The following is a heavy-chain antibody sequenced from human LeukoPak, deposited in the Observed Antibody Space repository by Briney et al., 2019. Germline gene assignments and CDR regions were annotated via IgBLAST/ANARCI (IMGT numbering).Heavy chain of an antibody. CDR1: GGSITSGDYY. CDR2: IHHSGSK. J-gene: IGHJ4*02. V-gene: IGHV4-31*03. Sequence: SETLSLTCTVSGGSITSGDYYWSWIRQHPGKGLEWIGYIHHSGSKYYNPSLQNRLTISVDTSKNQFSLKLSSVTAADTAVYYCARDGAWGQGTLVTVSS. CDR3: ARDGA.